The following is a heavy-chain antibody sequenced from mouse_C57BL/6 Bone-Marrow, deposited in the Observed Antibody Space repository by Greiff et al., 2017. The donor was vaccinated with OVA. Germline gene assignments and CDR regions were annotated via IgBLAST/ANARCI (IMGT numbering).Heavy chain of an antibody. V-gene: IGHV1-74*01. D-gene: IGHD1-1*01. CDR2: IHPSDSDT. CDR3: APTTVVGGDWYFDV. CDR1: GYTFTSYW. J-gene: IGHJ1*03. Sequence: VQLQQPGAELVKPGASVKVSCKASGYTFTSYWMHWVKQRPGQGLEWIGRIHPSDSDTNYNQKFKGKATLTVDKSSSTAYMQLSSLTSEDSAVYYCAPTTVVGGDWYFDVWGTGTTVTVSS.